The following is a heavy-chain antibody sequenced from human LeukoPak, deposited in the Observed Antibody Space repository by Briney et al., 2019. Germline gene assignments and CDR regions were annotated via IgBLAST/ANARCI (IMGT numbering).Heavy chain of an antibody. Sequence: SETLSLTCTVSGGSISSSSYYWSWIRQPPGKGLEWIGYIYYSGSTNYNPSLKSRVTISVDTSKNQFSLKLSSVTAADTAVYYCASYSYYYDSSGYFDYWGQGTLVTVSS. CDR1: GGSISSSSYY. CDR3: ASYSYYYDSSGYFDY. V-gene: IGHV4-61*01. J-gene: IGHJ4*02. CDR2: IYYSGST. D-gene: IGHD3-22*01.